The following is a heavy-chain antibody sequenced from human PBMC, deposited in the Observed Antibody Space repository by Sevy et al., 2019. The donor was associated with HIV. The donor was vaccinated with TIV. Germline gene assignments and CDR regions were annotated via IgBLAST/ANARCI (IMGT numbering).Heavy chain of an antibody. J-gene: IGHJ4*02. V-gene: IGHV3-23*01. Sequence: GGSLRLSCAASGFAFHDYSMSWIRQAPGKGLEWVATLSFGCGKINYADSVKGRFTISRDNSKNSFYLQMDNLRVEDTALYYCAREGCSRPHDHWGQGTRVTVSS. CDR2: LSFGCGKI. CDR1: GFAFHDYS. D-gene: IGHD2-2*01. CDR3: AREGCSRPHDH.